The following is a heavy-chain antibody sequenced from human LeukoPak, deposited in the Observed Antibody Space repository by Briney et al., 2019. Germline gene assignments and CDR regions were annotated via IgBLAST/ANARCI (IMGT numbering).Heavy chain of an antibody. CDR2: ISGSGGST. Sequence: GGSLRLSCAASGFTFSSYAMSWVRQAPGKGLEWVSAISGSGGSTYYADSVKGRFTISRDNSKNTLYLQMNSLRAEDTAVYYCAKGSKQQLVRTALGYWGQGTLVTVSS. CDR3: AKGSKQQLVRTALGY. J-gene: IGHJ4*02. V-gene: IGHV3-23*01. CDR1: GFTFSSYA. D-gene: IGHD6-13*01.